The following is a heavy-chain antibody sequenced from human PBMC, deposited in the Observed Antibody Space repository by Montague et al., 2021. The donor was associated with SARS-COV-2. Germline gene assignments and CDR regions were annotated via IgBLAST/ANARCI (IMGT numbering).Heavy chain of an antibody. CDR2: IHHSGSA. CDR3: ARGVFTVDGTSFDY. D-gene: IGHD6-19*01. V-gene: IGHV4-34*01. J-gene: IGHJ4*02. Sequence: SETLSLTCAVSGGSFSGFYWTWIRQPPGKGLEWVGEIHHSGSATYNPSLETRVSMTVDTSKKEFSLRLYSVTGADTAVYFCARGVFTVDGTSFDYWGQGNLVTVSS. CDR1: GGSFSGFY.